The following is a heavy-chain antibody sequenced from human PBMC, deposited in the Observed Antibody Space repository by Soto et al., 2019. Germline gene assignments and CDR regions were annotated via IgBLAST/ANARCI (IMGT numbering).Heavy chain of an antibody. CDR3: ASAYFYGSGSYHKNWFDP. D-gene: IGHD3-10*01. V-gene: IGHV1-18*01. Sequence: ASVKVSCKASGHTFNTYGIGWVRQAPGQGLEWMGWISVYNGNTYYGQKFQGRVTMTTDTSTSTAYMELRSLRSDDTAVYYCASAYFYGSGSYHKNWFDPWGQGTLVTVSS. CDR2: ISVYNGNT. CDR1: GHTFNTYG. J-gene: IGHJ5*02.